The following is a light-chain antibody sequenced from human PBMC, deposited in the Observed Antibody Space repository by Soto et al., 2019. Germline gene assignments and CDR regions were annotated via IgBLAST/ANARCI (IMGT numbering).Light chain of an antibody. Sequence: TQSPATLSVSPGEGVTLSCRASQTIKNLLAWYQQRPGQSPRLLLYYASTRATGVPARFSGSRSGTEFTLAISSLQSEDFATYYCQQYHNWPITFGQGTRLDIK. J-gene: IGKJ5*01. CDR1: QTIKNL. CDR3: QQYHNWPIT. CDR2: YAS. V-gene: IGKV3-15*01.